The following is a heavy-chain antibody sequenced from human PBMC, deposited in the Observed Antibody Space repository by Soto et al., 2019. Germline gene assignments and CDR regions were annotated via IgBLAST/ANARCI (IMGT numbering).Heavy chain of an antibody. Sequence: ASVKVSCKASGYTFTSYGISWVRQAPGQGLEWMGWISAYNGNTNYAQKLQGRVTMTTDTSTSTAYMELRSLRSDDTAVYYCAIDRGSYYYVGEFDYWGQGTLVTVSS. D-gene: IGHD3-10*02. V-gene: IGHV1-18*01. CDR1: GYTFTSYG. CDR2: ISAYNGNT. J-gene: IGHJ4*02. CDR3: AIDRGSYYYVGEFDY.